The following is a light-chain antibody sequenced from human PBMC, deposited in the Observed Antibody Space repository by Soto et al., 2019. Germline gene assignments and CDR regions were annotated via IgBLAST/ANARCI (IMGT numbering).Light chain of an antibody. CDR1: QSISIW. CDR2: DAS. V-gene: IGKV1-5*01. CDR3: QQYNGYPYT. J-gene: IGKJ2*01. Sequence: DIQMTQSPSTLSAFVGDRVTITCRASQSISIWLAWYQQKPGKAPKLLIYDASSLESGVPSRFSGSGSGTEFTLTISSLQPDDFATYYCQQYNGYPYTFGQGTKLEIK.